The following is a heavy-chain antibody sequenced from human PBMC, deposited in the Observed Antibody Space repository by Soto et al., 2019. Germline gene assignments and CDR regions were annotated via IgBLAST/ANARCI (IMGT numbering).Heavy chain of an antibody. D-gene: IGHD6-19*01. V-gene: IGHV6-1*01. Sequence: SQTLSLTCAVSGDSVSSNSAAWNWIRQSPSRGLEWLGRTYYRSKWFKDYAVSVKSRITINPDTSKNQFSLQLNSVTPEDTAVYFCARGDSSGWSRGGFDYWGQGTLVTVSS. CDR1: GDSVSSNSAA. J-gene: IGHJ4*02. CDR3: ARGDSSGWSRGGFDY. CDR2: TYYRSKWFK.